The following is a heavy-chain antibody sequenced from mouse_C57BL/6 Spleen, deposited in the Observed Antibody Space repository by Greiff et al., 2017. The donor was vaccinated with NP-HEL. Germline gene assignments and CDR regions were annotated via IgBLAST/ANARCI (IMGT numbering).Heavy chain of an antibody. V-gene: IGHV1-52*01. J-gene: IGHJ2*01. Sequence: QVHVKQPGAELVRPGSSVKLSCKASGYTFTSYWMHWVKQRPIQGLEWIGNIDPSDSETHYNQKFKDKATLTVDKSSSTAYMQLSSLTSEDSAVYYCAREGGIGSHFDYWGQGTTLTVSS. CDR3: AREGGIGSHFDY. CDR1: GYTFTSYW. D-gene: IGHD1-1*01. CDR2: IDPSDSET.